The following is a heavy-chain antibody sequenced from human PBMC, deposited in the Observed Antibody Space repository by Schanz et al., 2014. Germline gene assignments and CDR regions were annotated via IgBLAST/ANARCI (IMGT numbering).Heavy chain of an antibody. CDR2: MNPNSGNT. CDR1: GYNITSND. CDR3: ARAPTAYCSDTSCLGTPFDY. V-gene: IGHV1-8*01. Sequence: QVHLVQSGAEVHKPGASVKVSCKASGYNITSNDVTWVRQATGQGLEWMGWMNPNSGNTGYAQKFQDRVTVTRDTSRSTVYMELSSLRSEDTAVYYCARAPTAYCSDTSCLGTPFDYWGQGTLVTVSS. D-gene: IGHD2-2*01. J-gene: IGHJ4*02.